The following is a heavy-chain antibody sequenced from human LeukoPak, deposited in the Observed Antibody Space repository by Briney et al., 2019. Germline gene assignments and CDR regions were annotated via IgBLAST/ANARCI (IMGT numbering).Heavy chain of an antibody. CDR3: ARSPRYFDWSGYFDY. D-gene: IGHD3-9*01. CDR1: GYTFTGYY. Sequence: ASVKVSCKASGYTFTGYYMHWVRQAPGQGLEWMGWINPNSGGTNYAQKFQGRVTMTRDTSISTAYMELSRLRSDDTAVYYCARSPRYFDWSGYFDYWGQGTLVTVSS. J-gene: IGHJ4*02. V-gene: IGHV1-2*02. CDR2: INPNSGGT.